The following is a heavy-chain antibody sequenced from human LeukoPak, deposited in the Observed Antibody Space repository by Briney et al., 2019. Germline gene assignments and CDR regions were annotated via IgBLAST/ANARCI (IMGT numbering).Heavy chain of an antibody. V-gene: IGHV1-2*02. CDR1: GYTFTGYY. CDR3: ARDRLSAALAWG. CDR2: VDPNSGGT. Sequence: ASVKVSCKASGYTFTGYYMQWVRQAPGQGLEWMGWVDPNSGGTNYAQKFQGRVTMTSDTSISIVYMELSRLTSDDTAVYYCARDRLSAALAWGWGQGTLVTVSS. D-gene: IGHD6-13*01. J-gene: IGHJ4*02.